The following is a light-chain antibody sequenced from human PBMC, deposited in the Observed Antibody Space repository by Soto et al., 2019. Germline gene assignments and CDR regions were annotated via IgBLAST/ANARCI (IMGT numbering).Light chain of an antibody. CDR3: QQARSFPVT. Sequence: DIQMTQSPSSRSASVGDTVSIICRSSQDVGRWLSWYQQKPGKAPKXLIFATSTLQSGVPSRFSGSGSGTDLTITITRLKSEDFATDYCQQARSFPVTFGQGTRLEIK. J-gene: IGKJ5*01. CDR1: QDVGRW. CDR2: ATS. V-gene: IGKV1D-12*01.